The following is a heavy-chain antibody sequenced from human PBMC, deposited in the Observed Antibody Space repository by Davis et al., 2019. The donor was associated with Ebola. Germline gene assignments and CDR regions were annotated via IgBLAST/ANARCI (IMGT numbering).Heavy chain of an antibody. V-gene: IGHV4-59*08. CDR3: ARQTTVTTYYYGMDV. J-gene: IGHJ6*02. Sequence: MPSETLSLTCTVSGGSISSYYWSWIRQPPGKGLEWMGYIYYSGSTNYNPSLKSRVTISVDTSKNQFSLKLSSVTAADTAVYYCARQTTVTTYYYGMDVWGQGTTVTVSS. CDR1: GGSISSYY. CDR2: IYYSGST. D-gene: IGHD4-11*01.